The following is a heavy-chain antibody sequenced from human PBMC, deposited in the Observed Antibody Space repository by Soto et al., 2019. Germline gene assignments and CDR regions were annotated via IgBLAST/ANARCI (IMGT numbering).Heavy chain of an antibody. CDR1: GVGFSNYG. CDR2: ISASGDST. Sequence: VHLLESGGGLVQPGGSLKLSCATSGVGFSNYGMSWVRQAPGKGLEWVSGISASGDSTYYADPVKGRFTISGDNSKRTLYLQMISLRAEDTAIYYCATDPRGPDYWGQGTQVTVS. V-gene: IGHV3-23*01. CDR3: ATDPRGPDY. J-gene: IGHJ4*02.